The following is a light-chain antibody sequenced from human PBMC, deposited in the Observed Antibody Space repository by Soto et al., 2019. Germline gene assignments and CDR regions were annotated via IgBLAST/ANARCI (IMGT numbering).Light chain of an antibody. CDR2: RAS. CDR1: QSVPGNY. J-gene: IGKJ1*01. CDR3: QQYTSPPWT. Sequence: EIVLTQSPGTLSLSLGERATLSCRASQSVPGNYLAWLEQRPGQAPRLLIHRASTRATGIPDRFSGSGSVTDFTLTISRLEPEDFAVYYWQQYTSPPWTLGQGTKVET. V-gene: IGKV3-20*01.